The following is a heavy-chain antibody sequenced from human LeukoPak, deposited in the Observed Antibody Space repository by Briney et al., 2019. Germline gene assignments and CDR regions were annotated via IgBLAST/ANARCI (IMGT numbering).Heavy chain of an antibody. Sequence: GGSLRLSCAGSGFTFARHALTWVRQAPGMGLEWVSTISGGGGSTHYAVSVKGRFTISRDNSKDTVFLQMNNLRAEDTAIYYCAREGGSCTSNSCSDYFDYWGQGTLVTVSP. J-gene: IGHJ4*02. CDR2: ISGGGGST. V-gene: IGHV3-23*01. D-gene: IGHD6-13*01. CDR3: AREGGSCTSNSCSDYFDY. CDR1: GFTFARHA.